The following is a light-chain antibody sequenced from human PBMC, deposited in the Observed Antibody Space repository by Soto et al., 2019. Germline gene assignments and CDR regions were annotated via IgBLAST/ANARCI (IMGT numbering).Light chain of an antibody. V-gene: IGKV1-39*01. CDR2: AAS. J-gene: IGKJ1*01. CDR3: QQSDSTWT. CDR1: QSISGY. Sequence: DMRMTQSRSSPAASGGYSLDITRRTSQSISGYLNWYRHKPGKAPTLLIYAASSLQSGVPSRFSGSGSGTDFTLTINSLQPEDFASYYCQQSDSTWTFGQGTKVDIK.